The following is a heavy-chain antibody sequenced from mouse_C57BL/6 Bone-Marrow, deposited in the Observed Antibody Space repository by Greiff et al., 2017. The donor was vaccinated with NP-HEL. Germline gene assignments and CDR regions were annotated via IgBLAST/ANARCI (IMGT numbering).Heavy chain of an antibody. Sequence: VQLKESGPELVKPGASVKMSCKASGYTFTDYNMHWVKQSHGKSLEWIGYINPNNGGTSYNQKFKGKATLTVNKSSSTAYMELRSLTSEDSAVYYCARTAYGSSFDYWGQGTTLTVSS. CDR1: GYTFTDYN. V-gene: IGHV1-22*01. CDR3: ARTAYGSSFDY. D-gene: IGHD1-1*01. CDR2: INPNNGGT. J-gene: IGHJ2*01.